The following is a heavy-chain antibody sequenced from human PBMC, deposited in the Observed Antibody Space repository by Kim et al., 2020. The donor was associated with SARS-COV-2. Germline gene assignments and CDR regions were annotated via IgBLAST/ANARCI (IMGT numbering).Heavy chain of an antibody. V-gene: IGHV4-61*07. Sequence: NYHPSLGSRVTISVDTSKNQISLKLSSVTSTDTSVYYCARRAMTGYYDYWGPGTLVTVSS. D-gene: IGHD3-9*01. CDR3: ARRAMTGYYDY. J-gene: IGHJ4*02.